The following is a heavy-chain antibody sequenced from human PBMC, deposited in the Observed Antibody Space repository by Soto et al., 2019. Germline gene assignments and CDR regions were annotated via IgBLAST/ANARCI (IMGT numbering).Heavy chain of an antibody. CDR1: GGSISSYY. J-gene: IGHJ4*02. V-gene: IGHV4-59*01. Sequence: SETLSLTCTVSGGSISSYYWSWIRQPPGKGLEWIGYIYYSGSTNYNPSLKSRVTISLDTSKNQFSLKLSSVTAADTAVYFCARGEYYDSSGYAHWGQGTLVTVSS. CDR3: ARGEYYDSSGYAH. CDR2: IYYSGST. D-gene: IGHD3-22*01.